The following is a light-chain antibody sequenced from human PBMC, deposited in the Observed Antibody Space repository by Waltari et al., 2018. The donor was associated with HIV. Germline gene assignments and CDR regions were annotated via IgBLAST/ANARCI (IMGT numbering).Light chain of an antibody. Sequence: EIVLTQSPATLSLSPVERATLSCRATQSFRRYLAWYQQKACQAPRLLMYDEAKRATGIPARFSGRGSGTDFTLTSSSLEPEDFAVYYCQQRSNWPPLTFGGGTKVEIK. CDR2: DEA. J-gene: IGKJ4*01. V-gene: IGKV3-11*01. CDR1: QSFRRY. CDR3: QQRSNWPPLT.